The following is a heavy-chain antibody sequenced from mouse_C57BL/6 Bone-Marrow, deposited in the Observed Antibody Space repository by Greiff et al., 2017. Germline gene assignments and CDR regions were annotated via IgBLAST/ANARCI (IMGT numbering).Heavy chain of an antibody. CDR2: IDPSDSET. CDR1: GYTFTSYW. Sequence: QVQLHQPGAELVRPGSSVKLSCKASGYTFTSYWMHWVKQRPIQGLEWIGNIDPSDSETHYNQKFKDKATLTVDKSSSTAYMQLSSLTSEDSAVYYCARLGGTAQATTWFAYWGQGTLVTVSA. D-gene: IGHD3-2*02. J-gene: IGHJ3*01. V-gene: IGHV1-52*01. CDR3: ARLGGTAQATTWFAY.